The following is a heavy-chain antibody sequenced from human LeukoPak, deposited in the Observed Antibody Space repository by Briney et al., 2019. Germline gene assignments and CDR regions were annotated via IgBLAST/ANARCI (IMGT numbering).Heavy chain of an antibody. D-gene: IGHD6-19*01. V-gene: IGHV5-51*01. CDR1: GYSFTSYW. J-gene: IGHJ6*02. Sequence: GESLKISCKGSGYSFTSYWIAWVRQMPGKGLEWMGIIYPGDSETIYSLSFQGQVTISADNSITTAYLQWSSLKASDTAMYYCARKAVYYYGMDVWGQGTAVTVSS. CDR2: IYPGDSET. CDR3: ARKAVYYYGMDV.